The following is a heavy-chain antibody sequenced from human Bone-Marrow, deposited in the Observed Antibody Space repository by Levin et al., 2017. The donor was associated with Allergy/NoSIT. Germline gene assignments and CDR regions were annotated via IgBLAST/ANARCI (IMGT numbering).Heavy chain of an antibody. CDR2: IYYSGST. Sequence: SETLSLTCTVSGGSISSYYWSWIRQPPGKGLEWIGYIYYSGSTNYNPSLKSRVTISVDTSKNQFSLKLSSVTAADTAVYYCARHTTFPWGDFWSGHNWFDPWGQGTLVTVSS. V-gene: IGHV4-59*01. CDR1: GGSISSYY. D-gene: IGHD3-3*01. J-gene: IGHJ5*02. CDR3: ARHTTFPWGDFWSGHNWFDP.